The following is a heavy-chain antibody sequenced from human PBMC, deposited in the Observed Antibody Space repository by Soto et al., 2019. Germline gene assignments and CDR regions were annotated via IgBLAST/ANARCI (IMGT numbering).Heavy chain of an antibody. CDR1: GGSMSTSDYY. Sequence: PSETLSLTCTVSGGSMSTSDYYWGWIRQTPGKGLEYIGNIDYRGTASYNPSLASRVTISTDTSKNQFSLKLSSVTAADTAVYYCARGVREYCSGGSCYIDPWSQGTLVTSPQ. CDR3: ARGVREYCSGGSCYIDP. V-gene: IGHV4-39*01. J-gene: IGHJ5*02. D-gene: IGHD2-15*01. CDR2: IDYRGTA.